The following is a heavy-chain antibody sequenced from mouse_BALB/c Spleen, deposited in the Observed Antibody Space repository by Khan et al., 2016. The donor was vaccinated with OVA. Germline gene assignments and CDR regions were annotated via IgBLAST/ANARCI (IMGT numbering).Heavy chain of an antibody. D-gene: IGHD1-1*01. CDR2: ISYSGRT. CDR1: GYSITSDYA. Sequence: EVQLQESGPGLVKPSQSLSLTCTVTGYSITSDYAWNWIRQFPGNKLEWVGYISYSGRTSYNPSLKSRISITRDPSKNQFFLQLSSVTTEDTATYYCARSVTITTVVATDFDYWGQGTTLTVSS. CDR3: ARSVTITTVVATDFDY. J-gene: IGHJ2*01. V-gene: IGHV3-2*02.